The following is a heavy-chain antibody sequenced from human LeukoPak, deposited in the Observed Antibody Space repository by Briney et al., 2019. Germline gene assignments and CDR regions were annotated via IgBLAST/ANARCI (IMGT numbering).Heavy chain of an antibody. CDR2: IYYTGST. J-gene: IGHJ4*02. CDR3: RLGSSGYDYFDY. CDR1: GVSITNYY. D-gene: IGHD3-22*01. V-gene: IGHV4-59*12. Sequence: SETLSLTCTVSGVSITNYYWSWIRQPPGKGLEWVGYIYYTGSTNYNLSLRSRVTISVDTSKKQFSLKLSPVTAADTAVYYCRLGSSGYDYFDYWGQGTLVTVSS.